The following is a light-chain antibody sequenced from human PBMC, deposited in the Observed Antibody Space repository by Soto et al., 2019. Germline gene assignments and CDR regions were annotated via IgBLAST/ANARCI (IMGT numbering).Light chain of an antibody. V-gene: IGLV2-14*01. Sequence: QPVLTQPASVSGSPGQSITISCTGTSSDVGGYNHVSWYQQHPGKAPKLIIYEVRNRPSGVSNRFSGSKSGNTASLTISGLQAEDEADYYCSSYTSSSTRVFGTGTKVTVL. CDR3: SSYTSSSTRV. J-gene: IGLJ1*01. CDR1: SSDVGGYNH. CDR2: EVR.